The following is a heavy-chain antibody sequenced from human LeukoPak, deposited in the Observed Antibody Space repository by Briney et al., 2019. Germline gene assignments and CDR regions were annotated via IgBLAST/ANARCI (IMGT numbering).Heavy chain of an antibody. CDR1: GGSISDYY. CDR3: ARGDFCSKSNCYLRPMDV. Sequence: PSETLSPTCTVSGGSISDYYWNWIRQPPGKGLEWIGYIYYSGSTTYNPSLKSRVTMSVDTAKNQFSLKLRSVTAADTAVYFCARGDFCSKSNCYLRPMDVWGKGTTVTVSS. CDR2: IYYSGST. J-gene: IGHJ6*03. V-gene: IGHV4-59*01. D-gene: IGHD3-3*01.